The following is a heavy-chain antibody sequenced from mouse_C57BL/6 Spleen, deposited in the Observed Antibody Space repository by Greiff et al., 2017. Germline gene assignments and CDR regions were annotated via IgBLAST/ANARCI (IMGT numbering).Heavy chain of an antibody. D-gene: IGHD2-3*01. J-gene: IGHJ4*01. Sequence: VQLQQSGPELVKPGASVKISCKASGYAFSSSWMNWVKQRPGKGLEWIGRIYPGDGDTNYNGKFKGKATLTADKSSSTAYMQLSSLTSEDSAVYFCARYYDGYYLDYWGQGTSVTVSS. CDR1: GYAFSSSW. V-gene: IGHV1-82*01. CDR3: ARYYDGYYLDY. CDR2: IYPGDGDT.